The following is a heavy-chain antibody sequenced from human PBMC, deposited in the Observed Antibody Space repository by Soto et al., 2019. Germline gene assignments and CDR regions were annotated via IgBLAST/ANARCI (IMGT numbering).Heavy chain of an antibody. CDR3: AHLTYYFDSSAYYWYFDL. Sequence: QITLKESGPTLVKPTQTLTLTCTFSGFSLSTSGVGVGWIRQPPGKALEWLALIYWDDDKRYSPSLKSRLTNPKDTSKNQVVITMTNMDPVDTATYYCAHLTYYFDSSAYYWYFDLWGRGTLVTVSS. J-gene: IGHJ2*01. D-gene: IGHD3-22*01. V-gene: IGHV2-5*02. CDR1: GFSLSTSGVG. CDR2: IYWDDDK.